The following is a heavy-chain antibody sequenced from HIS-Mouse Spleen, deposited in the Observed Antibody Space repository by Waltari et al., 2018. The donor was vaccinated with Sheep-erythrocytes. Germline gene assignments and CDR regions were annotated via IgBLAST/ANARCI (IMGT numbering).Heavy chain of an antibody. CDR3: ARALIITMVRGVTSNWFDP. CDR1: GGSISSGGYY. Sequence: QVQLQESGPGLVKPSQTLSLTCTVPGGSISSGGYYWSWIRQHPGKGLEWIGYTYYSGSTYYNPSLKSRVTISVETSKNQFSLKLSSVTAADTAVYYCARALIITMVRGVTSNWFDPWGQGTLVTVSS. D-gene: IGHD3-10*01. V-gene: IGHV4-31*03. J-gene: IGHJ5*02. CDR2: TYYSGST.